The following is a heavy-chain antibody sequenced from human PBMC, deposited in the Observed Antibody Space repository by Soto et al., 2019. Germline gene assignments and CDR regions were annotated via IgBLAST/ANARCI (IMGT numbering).Heavy chain of an antibody. Sequence: SETLSLTCAVYGGSLSGYYWTWIRQPPGKGLEWIGEINPGGITNYNPSVKSRLTISLDTSQKQVSLELTSVTAADTAVYYCARDPTRGELLYGMDVWGQGTTVTVSS. J-gene: IGHJ6*02. D-gene: IGHD1-7*01. V-gene: IGHV4-34*01. CDR2: INPGGIT. CDR1: GGSLSGYY. CDR3: ARDPTRGELLYGMDV.